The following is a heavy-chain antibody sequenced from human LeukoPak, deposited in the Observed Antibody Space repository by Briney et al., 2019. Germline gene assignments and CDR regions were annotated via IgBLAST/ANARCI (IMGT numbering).Heavy chain of an antibody. CDR3: ASPNHRATVVTPWALGYMDV. CDR2: IIPIFGTA. J-gene: IGHJ6*03. V-gene: IGHV1-69*01. CDR1: GGTFSSYA. D-gene: IGHD4-23*01. Sequence: GSSVKVSCKASGGTFSSYAISWVRQAPGQGLEWMGGIIPIFGTANYAQKFQGRVTITADESTSTAYMELSSLRSEDTAVYYCASPNHRATVVTPWALGYMDVWGKGTTVTVSS.